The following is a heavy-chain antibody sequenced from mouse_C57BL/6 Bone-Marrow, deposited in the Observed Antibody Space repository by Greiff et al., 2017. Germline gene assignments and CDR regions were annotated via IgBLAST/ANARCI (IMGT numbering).Heavy chain of an antibody. CDR2: IDPSDSET. D-gene: IGHD2-3*01. J-gene: IGHJ4*01. CDR1: GYTFTSYW. CDR3: ARGDGYYVRYAMDY. V-gene: IGHV1-52*01. Sequence: QVQLQQPGAELVRPGSSVKLSCKASGYTFTSYWMHWVKQRPIQGLEWIGNIDPSDSETHSNQKFKDKATLTVDKYSSTAYMQLSSLTSEDSAVYYCARGDGYYVRYAMDYWGQGTSVTVSS.